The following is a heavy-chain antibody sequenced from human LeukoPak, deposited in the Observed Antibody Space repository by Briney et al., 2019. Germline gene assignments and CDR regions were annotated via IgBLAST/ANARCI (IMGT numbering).Heavy chain of an antibody. CDR2: ISGSGGST. J-gene: IGHJ3*02. CDR1: GFTFSSYA. V-gene: IGHV3-23*01. Sequence: PGGSLRLSSAASGFTFSSYAMSWVRQAPGKGLEWVSAISGSGGSTYYADSVKGRFTISRDNSKNTLYLQMNSLRAEDTAVYYCAKGYYDSSGSYDAFDIWGQGTMVTVSS. D-gene: IGHD3-22*01. CDR3: AKGYYDSSGSYDAFDI.